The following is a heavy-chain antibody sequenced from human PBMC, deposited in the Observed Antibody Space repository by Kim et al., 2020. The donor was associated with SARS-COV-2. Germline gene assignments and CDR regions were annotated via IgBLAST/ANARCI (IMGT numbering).Heavy chain of an antibody. CDR3: ARVSYYYDSSGLKEYYFDY. V-gene: IGHV1-3*01. J-gene: IGHJ4*02. CDR2: INGGDGNT. CDR1: GYTFTSSA. D-gene: IGHD3-22*01. Sequence: ASVKVSCKASGYTFTSSAMHWVRQAPSQRLEWMGWINGGDGNTKYSQKFQGRVTINRDSSASTAYMELRSLRSEDTAVYYCARVSYYYDSSGLKEYYFDYWGQGTLVTVSS.